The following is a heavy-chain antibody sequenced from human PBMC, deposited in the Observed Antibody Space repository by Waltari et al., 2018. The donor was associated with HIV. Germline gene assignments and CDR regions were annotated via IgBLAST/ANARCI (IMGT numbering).Heavy chain of an antibody. CDR1: GFTFSDYY. D-gene: IGHD2-21*02. J-gene: IGHJ4*02. Sequence: QVQLVESGGGLVKPGGSLRLSCAASGFTFSDYYMSWIRQAPGKGLEWVSYISSSSSYTNYADSVKGRFTISRDNAKNSLYLQMNSLRAEDTAVYYCARACKPGGDCENFDYWGQGTLVTVSS. CDR2: ISSSSSYT. CDR3: ARACKPGGDCENFDY. V-gene: IGHV3-11*05.